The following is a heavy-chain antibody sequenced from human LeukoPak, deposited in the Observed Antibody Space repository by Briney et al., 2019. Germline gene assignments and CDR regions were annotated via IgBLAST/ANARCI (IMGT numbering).Heavy chain of an antibody. CDR3: AREQSSVYGMDV. Sequence: ASVKVSCEASGYTLTSYYMHWVLQAPGQGLEWMGIINPSGGSTSYAQKFQGRVTMTRDTSTSTVYMELSSLRSEDTAVYYCAREQSSVYGMDVWGQGTTVTVSS. V-gene: IGHV1-46*01. J-gene: IGHJ6*02. CDR2: INPSGGST. CDR1: GYTLTSYY. D-gene: IGHD1-26*01.